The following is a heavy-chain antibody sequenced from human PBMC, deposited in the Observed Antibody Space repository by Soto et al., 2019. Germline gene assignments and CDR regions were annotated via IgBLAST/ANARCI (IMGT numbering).Heavy chain of an antibody. D-gene: IGHD2-2*01. CDR1: GFTFSNAW. CDR2: IKSKTDGGTT. CDR3: TTDILGYCSSTSCYFKDAFDI. V-gene: IGHV3-15*01. J-gene: IGHJ3*02. Sequence: GGSLRLSCAASGFTFSNAWMSWVRQAPGKGLEWVGRIKSKTDGGTTDYAAPVKGRFTISRDDSKNTLYLQMNSLETEDTAVYYCTTDILGYCSSTSCYFKDAFDIWGQGTMVTVSS.